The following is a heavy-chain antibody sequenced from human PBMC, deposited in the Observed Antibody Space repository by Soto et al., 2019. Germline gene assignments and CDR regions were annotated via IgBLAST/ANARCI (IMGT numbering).Heavy chain of an antibody. CDR2: IYHSGST. CDR3: ARVPGP. V-gene: IGHV4-59*12. CDR1: GGSISNYY. Sequence: SETLSLTCTVSGGSISNYYWSWIRQPPGKGLEWIGYIYHSGSTYYNPSLKSRVTISVDRSKNQFSLKLSSVTAADTAVYYCARVPGPWGQGTLVTVSS. J-gene: IGHJ5*02. D-gene: IGHD7-27*01.